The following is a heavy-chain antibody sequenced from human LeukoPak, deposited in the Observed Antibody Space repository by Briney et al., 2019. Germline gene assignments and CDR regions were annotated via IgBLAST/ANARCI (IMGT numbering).Heavy chain of an antibody. V-gene: IGHV3-30-3*01. J-gene: IGHJ3*02. D-gene: IGHD5-12*01. CDR1: GFTFSSYA. Sequence: GGSLRLSCAASGFTFSSYAMHWVRQAPGKGLEWVAVISYDGSNKYYADSVKGRFTISRDNAKNSLYLQMNSLRGEDTAVYYCTRDSGYNAFDIWGQGTMVTVSS. CDR3: TRDSGYNAFDI. CDR2: ISYDGSNK.